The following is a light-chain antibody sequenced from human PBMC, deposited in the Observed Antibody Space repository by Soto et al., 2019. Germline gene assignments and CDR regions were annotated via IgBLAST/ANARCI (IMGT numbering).Light chain of an antibody. CDR3: QYYDSSLSVV. V-gene: IGLV1-40*01. CDR2: GNS. CDR1: SCNIGAGYD. J-gene: IGLJ2*01. Sequence: QSVLTQPPSVSGAPGQRVTISCTGSSCNIGAGYDVHWYQQLPGTAPKLLIYGNSNRPSGVPDRFSGSKSGTSASLAITGLQDEDEADYYCQYYDSSLSVVFGGGTKLTVL.